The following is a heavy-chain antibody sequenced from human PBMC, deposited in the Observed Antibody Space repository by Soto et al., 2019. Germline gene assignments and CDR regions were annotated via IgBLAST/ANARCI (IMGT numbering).Heavy chain of an antibody. D-gene: IGHD6-6*01. CDR1: GFTFSTYA. CDR2: ISEGGGST. J-gene: IGHJ6*03. Sequence: PGGSLRLSCAASGFTFSTYAMSWVRQAPGKGLEWVSAISEGGGSTYYADSVKGRFTVSRDNSKNTLYLQMNSLRAEDTAVYYCAKRGSNYYHFYMDVWGKGTTVTVSS. CDR3: AKRGSNYYHFYMDV. V-gene: IGHV3-23*01.